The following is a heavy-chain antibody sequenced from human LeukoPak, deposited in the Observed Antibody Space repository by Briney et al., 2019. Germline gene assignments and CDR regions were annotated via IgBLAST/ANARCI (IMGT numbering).Heavy chain of an antibody. J-gene: IGHJ4*02. D-gene: IGHD3-16*01. CDR3: AKDGGIRWPLSYFDC. CDR2: VSAGGGNT. CDR1: GFTFTNYA. V-gene: IGHV3-23*01. Sequence: GGSLRLSCAASGFTFTNYAMNWVRQAPGKGLEWVSGVSAGGGNTYYADSVKGRFTIFRDNSKNTLFLQMNSLRADDTAVYYCAKDGGIRWPLSYFDCWGQGTLVTVSS.